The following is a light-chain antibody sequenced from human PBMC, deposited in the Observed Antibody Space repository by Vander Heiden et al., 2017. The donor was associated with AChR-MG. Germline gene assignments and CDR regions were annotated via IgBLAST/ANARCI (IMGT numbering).Light chain of an antibody. J-gene: IGKJ5*01. Sequence: DIQMTQSPSSLSASVGDRVTITCQASQDISNYLNWYQQKPGKAPKLLIYDASNLETGVPSRFSGSGSGTDFTFTISSLQPEDIATYYCQQEDNLPHSFGQRTQLEIK. CDR3: QQEDNLPHS. V-gene: IGKV1-33*01. CDR1: QDISNY. CDR2: DAS.